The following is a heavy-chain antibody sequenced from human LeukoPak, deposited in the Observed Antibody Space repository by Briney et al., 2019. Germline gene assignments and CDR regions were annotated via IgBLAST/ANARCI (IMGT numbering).Heavy chain of an antibody. D-gene: IGHD3-22*01. J-gene: IGHJ4*02. CDR2: IIPILGIA. Sequence: GASVKVSCKASGGTFSSYAISWVRQAPGQGLEWMGRIIPILGIANYAQKFQGRVTITADKSTSTAYMELSSLRSEDTAVYYCARSLNYYDSSGYYGDYWGQGTLVTVSS. CDR3: ARSLNYYDSSGYYGDY. CDR1: GGTFSSYA. V-gene: IGHV1-69*04.